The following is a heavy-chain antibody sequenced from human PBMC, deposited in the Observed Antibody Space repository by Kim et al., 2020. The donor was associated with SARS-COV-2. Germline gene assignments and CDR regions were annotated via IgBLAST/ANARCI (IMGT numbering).Heavy chain of an antibody. Sequence: NDGSNKYYANSVKGHFTISRDNSKHTLYLQMNSLRAEGTAVYYCAGGYDYWGQGTLVTVSS. J-gene: IGHJ4*02. CDR3: AGGYDY. D-gene: IGHD3-22*01. CDR2: NDGSNK. V-gene: IGHV3-33*01.